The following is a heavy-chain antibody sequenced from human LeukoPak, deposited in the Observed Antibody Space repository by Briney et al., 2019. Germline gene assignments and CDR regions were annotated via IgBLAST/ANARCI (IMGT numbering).Heavy chain of an antibody. V-gene: IGHV1-3*01. CDR3: ARVIAVAGRSPLGY. Sequence: ASVKVSCKASGYSFSTYTMNWVRQAPGQRLEWMGWINAGNGNTKYSQKFQGRVTITRDTSASTAYMEMRSLRSEDTAVYYCARVIAVAGRSPLGYWGQGTLVTVSS. D-gene: IGHD6-19*01. CDR1: GYSFSTYT. CDR2: INAGNGNT. J-gene: IGHJ4*02.